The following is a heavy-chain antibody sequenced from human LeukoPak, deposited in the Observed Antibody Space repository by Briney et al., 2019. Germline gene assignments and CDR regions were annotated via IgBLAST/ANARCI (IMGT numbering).Heavy chain of an antibody. CDR2: ISGNGDST. CDR3: AKGVRSGTYYNCFDP. Sequence: PGGSLRLSCVASGFTLDDYAIHWVHQAPGKGLEWISLISGNGDSTYYADSVKGRFTISRDNSKNSLYLQMSSLRAEDTALYYCAKGVRSGTYYNCFDPWGQGTLVTVSS. CDR1: GFTLDDYA. J-gene: IGHJ5*02. D-gene: IGHD1-26*01. V-gene: IGHV3-43*02.